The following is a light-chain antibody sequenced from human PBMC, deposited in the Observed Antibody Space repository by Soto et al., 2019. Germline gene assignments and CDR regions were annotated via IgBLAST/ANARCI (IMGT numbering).Light chain of an antibody. CDR1: QLISYY. V-gene: IGKV3-11*01. Sequence: ATLTLYPGERATLSSRASQLISYYLAWYQQKPGQAPRLLIHDASSRSPVLPPRFSGIASRSDFTLTISRLEPEDFAVYDCQHCWTYGDSPPLTFGGGTKVDIK. J-gene: IGKJ4*01. CDR3: QHCWTYGDSPPLT. CDR2: DAS.